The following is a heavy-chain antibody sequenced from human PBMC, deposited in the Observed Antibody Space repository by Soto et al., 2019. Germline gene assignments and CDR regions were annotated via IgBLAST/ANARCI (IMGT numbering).Heavy chain of an antibody. J-gene: IGHJ4*02. V-gene: IGHV3-33*01. CDR3: ARAPGGALGYYFDY. Sequence: PGGSLRLSCAASGFTFSSYGMHWVRQAPGKGLEWVAVIWYDGSNKYYADSVKGRFTISRDNSKNTLYLQMNSLRAEDTAVYYCARAPGGALGYYFDYWGQGALVTVSS. CDR1: GFTFSSYG. D-gene: IGHD1-26*01. CDR2: IWYDGSNK.